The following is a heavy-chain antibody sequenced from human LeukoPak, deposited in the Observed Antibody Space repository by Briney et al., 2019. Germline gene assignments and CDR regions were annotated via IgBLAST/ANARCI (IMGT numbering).Heavy chain of an antibody. J-gene: IGHJ4*02. CDR1: GFPFSSYG. Sequence: HPGGSLRLSCAASGFPFSSYGTHGVRQAPGKALEWVAVIWYGGSNKYYAHSVKGRFTISRDNSENTLYLQMNSLRDEDTAAYYCARSPGDTYYYDSSGYYNSYYFDYWGQGTLVTVSS. CDR3: ARSPGDTYYYDSSGYYNSYYFDY. CDR2: IWYGGSNK. V-gene: IGHV3-33*01. D-gene: IGHD3-22*01.